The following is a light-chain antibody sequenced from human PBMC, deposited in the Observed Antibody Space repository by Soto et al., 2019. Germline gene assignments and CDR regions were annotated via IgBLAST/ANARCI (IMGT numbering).Light chain of an antibody. CDR2: GAS. CDR1: QSVSSSY. V-gene: IGKV3-20*01. CDR3: QQYGSSPIT. Sequence: IVLTQSPVTLSFSPVPRATVCFRASQSVSSSYLAWYQQKPGQAPRLFSYGASSSATGIPDRFSGSGSGTDFTLTISRLEPEDVAVYYCQQYGSSPITFGQGTRLEIK. J-gene: IGKJ5*01.